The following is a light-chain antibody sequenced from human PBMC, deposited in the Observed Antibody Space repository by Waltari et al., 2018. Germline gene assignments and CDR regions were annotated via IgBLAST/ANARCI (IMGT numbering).Light chain of an antibody. Sequence: DIQMTQSPSTLSASIGDRVTITCRVSQNINGWLAWYQQRPGKATKLLIYKTSNLETGVPSRFSGSGSGTEFTLTISSLQPEDFATYYCQQYNNFLFTFGPGTKVDI. J-gene: IGKJ3*01. CDR2: KTS. CDR1: QNINGW. CDR3: QQYNNFLFT. V-gene: IGKV1-5*03.